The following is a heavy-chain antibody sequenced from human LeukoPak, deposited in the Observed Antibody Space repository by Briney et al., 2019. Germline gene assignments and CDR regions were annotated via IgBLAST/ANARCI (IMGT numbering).Heavy chain of an antibody. Sequence: GGSLRLSCAASGFTFSNARMSWVRQAPGKWREWGGRIKMKIEGGTIDYTAPVKGRFTISRDHSSNTLYMQMNSLQTEETAVYYSATNYGAVVGANHHFDYSGQGTLVTVSS. V-gene: IGHV3-15*01. CDR1: GFTFSNAR. CDR3: ATNYGAVVGANHHFDY. J-gene: IGHJ4*02. D-gene: IGHD2-15*01. CDR2: IKMKIEGGTI.